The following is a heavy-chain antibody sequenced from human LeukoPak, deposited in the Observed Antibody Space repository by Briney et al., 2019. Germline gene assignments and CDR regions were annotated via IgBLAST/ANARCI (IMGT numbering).Heavy chain of an antibody. CDR3: ARRRQHDSSVFWNFDL. J-gene: IGHJ2*01. CDR1: GGSFSGYY. V-gene: IGHV4-34*01. D-gene: IGHD6-6*01. Sequence: SETLSLTCAVYGGSFSGYYWSWIRQSPGKGLEWIGEINHSGSTNYNPSLKSRVTISVDTSKNQFSLKLRSVTAADTAVYYCARRRQHDSSVFWNFDLWGRGTLVTVSS. CDR2: INHSGST.